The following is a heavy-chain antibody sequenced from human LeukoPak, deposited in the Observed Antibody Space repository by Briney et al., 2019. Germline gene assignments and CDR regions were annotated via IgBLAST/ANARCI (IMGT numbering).Heavy chain of an antibody. CDR2: IKPNSGVT. CDR1: GYTFATYF. V-gene: IGHV1-2*02. J-gene: IGHJ4*02. D-gene: IGHD2-21*02. CDR3: ARPTYCGSNCYFNFDY. Sequence: ASVKVSCRTSGYTFATYFMHWVRQAPGQGLEWMGYIKPNSGVTNYAQKFRGRVTMTWDTSISTAYIELSGLTSDDTAIYYCARPTYCGSNCYFNFDYWGQGTLVTVSS.